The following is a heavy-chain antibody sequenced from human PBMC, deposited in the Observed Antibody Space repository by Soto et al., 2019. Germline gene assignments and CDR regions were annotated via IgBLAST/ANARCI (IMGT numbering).Heavy chain of an antibody. J-gene: IGHJ4*02. CDR3: ARQDGNALFLFDF. V-gene: IGHV5-51*01. CDR2: IHPGDSDT. CDR1: GYIFTYW. Sequence: PGESLKISWKGSGYIFTYWIAWVRQMPGGGLEWMGVIHPGDSDTRYSPSFQGQVTISADTSISTAFLQWSSLKASDTAIYYCARQDGNALFLFDFWGLGTLVTVSS. D-gene: IGHD2-21*01.